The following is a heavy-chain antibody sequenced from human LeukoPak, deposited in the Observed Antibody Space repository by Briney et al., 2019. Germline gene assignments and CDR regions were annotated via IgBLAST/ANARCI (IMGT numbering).Heavy chain of an antibody. J-gene: IGHJ4*02. V-gene: IGHV3-21*01. Sequence: GGSLRLSCAASGFNFGSYSMNWVRQAPGKGLEWVSSMTTLSGYINYADSVKGRFTISRDGAKNSFFLQLNSLRAEDTAVYYCVRDLILVDTPGDDFDYWGQGALVTVSS. CDR1: GFNFGSYS. CDR2: MTTLSGYI. CDR3: VRDLILVDTPGDDFDY. D-gene: IGHD4-23*01.